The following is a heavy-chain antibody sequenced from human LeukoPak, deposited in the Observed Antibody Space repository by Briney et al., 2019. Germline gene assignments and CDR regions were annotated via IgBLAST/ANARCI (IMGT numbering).Heavy chain of an antibody. CDR2: IIPIFGTA. D-gene: IGHD5/OR15-5a*01. Sequence: GASVKVSCKASGGTFSSYAISWVRQAPGQGLEWMGGIIPIFGTANYAQKFQGRVTITADESTSTAYMELSSLRSEDTAVYYCARGIYDVLGIVYYFDYWGQGTLVTVSS. V-gene: IGHV1-69*13. J-gene: IGHJ4*02. CDR1: GGTFSSYA. CDR3: ARGIYDVLGIVYYFDY.